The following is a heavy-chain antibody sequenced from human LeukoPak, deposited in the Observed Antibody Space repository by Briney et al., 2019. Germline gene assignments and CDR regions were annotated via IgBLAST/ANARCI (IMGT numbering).Heavy chain of an antibody. V-gene: IGHV3-23*01. CDR2: IGNTET. D-gene: IGHD5-18*01. CDR1: GFPLETNA. CDR3: AKDWIQFNRVFDCFDS. Sequence: LPGGSLRLSCATSGFPLETNAMGWVRQAPGKGLEWVATIGNTETFYADSVTGRFTISRDNSKNTVNLQMNRLRVEDTAIYYCAKDWIQFNRVFDCFDSWGQGTLVTVSS. J-gene: IGHJ4*02.